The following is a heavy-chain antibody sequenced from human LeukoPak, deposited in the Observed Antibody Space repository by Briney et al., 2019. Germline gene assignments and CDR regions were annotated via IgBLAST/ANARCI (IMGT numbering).Heavy chain of an antibody. CDR2: ISGLGGGT. Sequence: GGSLRLPCAASGFTFSTYAMTWVRQAPGKGLEWVSTISGLGGGTYYADSVKGRFTISRVNSNNTLYLQMKSLRADDTAIYFCAKNAEWELPEYYFDYWGQGTLVTVPS. D-gene: IGHD1-26*01. J-gene: IGHJ4*02. V-gene: IGHV3-23*01. CDR1: GFTFSTYA. CDR3: AKNAEWELPEYYFDY.